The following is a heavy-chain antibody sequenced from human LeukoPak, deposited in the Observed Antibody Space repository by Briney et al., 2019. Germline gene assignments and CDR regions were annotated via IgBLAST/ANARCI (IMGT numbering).Heavy chain of an antibody. D-gene: IGHD2-2*02. V-gene: IGHV3-9*03. CDR2: ISWNSGSI. J-gene: IGHJ4*02. Sequence: GRSLRLSCAASGFTFDDYAMHWVRQAPGKGLEWVSGISWNSGSIGYADSVKGRFTISRDNAKNSLYLQMNSMRAEDMALYYCAKGYCSSTSCYTDYWGQGTLVTVSS. CDR3: AKGYCSSTSCYTDY. CDR1: GFTFDDYA.